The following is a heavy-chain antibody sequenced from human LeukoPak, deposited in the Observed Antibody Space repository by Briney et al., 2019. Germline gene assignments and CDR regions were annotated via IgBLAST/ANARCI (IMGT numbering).Heavy chain of an antibody. D-gene: IGHD3-22*01. CDR1: GFTFDSYS. J-gene: IGHJ4*02. CDR2: ITSSSNYI. V-gene: IGHV3-21*04. CDR3: ARGMYYYDSSGYSD. Sequence: PGGSLRLSCAASGFTFDSYSMNWVRQAPGKGLEWVSSITSSSNYIYYADSVKGRFTISRDNSKNTLYLQMNSLRAEDTAVYYCARGMYYYDSSGYSDWGQGTLVTVSS.